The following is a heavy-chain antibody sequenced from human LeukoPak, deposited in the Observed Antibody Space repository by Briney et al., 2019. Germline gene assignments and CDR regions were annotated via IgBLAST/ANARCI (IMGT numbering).Heavy chain of an antibody. D-gene: IGHD1-26*01. CDR3: ARQKWDRLTYYYYGMDV. J-gene: IGHJ6*02. CDR1: GYSINNYY. V-gene: IGHV4-59*08. Sequence: PQTLSLTCTVSGYSINNYYWSWIRQPPGKGLEWIGYVSYSGTPDYNPSLKGRVTISLDTSRNQFSLQLSSVTAADTAQYYCARQKWDRLTYYYYGMDVWGQGTTVTVSS. CDR2: VSYSGTP.